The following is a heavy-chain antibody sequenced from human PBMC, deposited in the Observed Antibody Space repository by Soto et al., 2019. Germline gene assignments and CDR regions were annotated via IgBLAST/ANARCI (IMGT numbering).Heavy chain of an antibody. J-gene: IGHJ6*03. Sequence: GGSLRLSCAASGFTVSNYWMSWVRQASGKGLEWVANIKQDGSQIYYVDSVKGRFTISRDNAKNSLSLQMNSLRAEDTAVYYCARVLVPNHYYYYYMEVWGKGTTVTVSS. CDR2: IKQDGSQI. CDR1: GFTVSNYW. D-gene: IGHD2-8*02. CDR3: ARVLVPNHYYYYYMEV. V-gene: IGHV3-7*01.